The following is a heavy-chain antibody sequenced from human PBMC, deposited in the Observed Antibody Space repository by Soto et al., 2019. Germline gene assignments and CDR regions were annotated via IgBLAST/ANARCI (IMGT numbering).Heavy chain of an antibody. D-gene: IGHD2-15*01. J-gene: IGHJ6*02. CDR1: GFTFSSYA. CDR3: AKVPVTPGYCSGGSCFYYYGMDV. Sequence: PGGALRLSCAASGFTFSSYAMSWVRQAPGKGLEWVSAISGSGGSTYYADSVKGRFTISRDNSKNTLYLQMNSLRAEDTAVYYCAKVPVTPGYCSGGSCFYYYGMDVWGQGTTVTVSS. V-gene: IGHV3-23*01. CDR2: ISGSGGST.